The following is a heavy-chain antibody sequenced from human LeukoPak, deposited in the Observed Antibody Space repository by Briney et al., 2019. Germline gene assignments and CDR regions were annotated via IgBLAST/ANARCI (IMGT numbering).Heavy chain of an antibody. D-gene: IGHD4-23*01. CDR1: VDSISSYY. J-gene: IGHJ4*02. CDR3: ARHGAGGSFDY. V-gene: IGHV4-59*08. Sequence: KPSETLSLTCTVSVDSISSYYWSWIRQAPGKGPEWIGYISNSGGTNYNPSLRSRVTISADTSKNQFSLKITSETAADTAVYFCARHGAGGSFDYWGRGTQVAVSS. CDR2: ISNSGGT.